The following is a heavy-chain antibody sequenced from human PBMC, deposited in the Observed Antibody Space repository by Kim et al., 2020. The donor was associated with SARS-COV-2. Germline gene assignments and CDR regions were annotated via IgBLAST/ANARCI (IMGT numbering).Heavy chain of an antibody. Sequence: GGSLRLSCAASGFTFSSYAMHWVRQAPGKGLEWVAVIWYDGSNKYYADSVKGRFTISRDNSKNTLYLQMNSLRAEDTAVYYCAKIQDCSGGSCYRYYFDYWGQGTLVTVSS. V-gene: IGHV3-33*06. CDR3: AKIQDCSGGSCYRYYFDY. CDR2: IWYDGSNK. CDR1: GFTFSSYA. D-gene: IGHD2-15*01. J-gene: IGHJ4*02.